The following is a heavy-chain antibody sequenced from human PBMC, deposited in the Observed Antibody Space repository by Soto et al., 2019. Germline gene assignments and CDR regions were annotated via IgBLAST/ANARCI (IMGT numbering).Heavy chain of an antibody. CDR2: INTGNGNT. Sequence: QVHLVQSGAEVKKPGASVRVSCQASGYTFTTYAIHWVRQAPGQRLEWMGWINTGNGNTKYSPKFQGRVTMNRDTSANTAYMELSSLRSEDTAVYYCASESLWFGELLSYFDYWGQGTLVTVSS. CDR1: GYTFTTYA. J-gene: IGHJ4*02. CDR3: ASESLWFGELLSYFDY. V-gene: IGHV1-3*04. D-gene: IGHD3-10*01.